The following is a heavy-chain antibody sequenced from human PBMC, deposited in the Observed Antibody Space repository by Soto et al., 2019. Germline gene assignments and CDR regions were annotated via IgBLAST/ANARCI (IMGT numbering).Heavy chain of an antibody. J-gene: IGHJ3*02. CDR1: GFTFSSYG. Sequence: PGGSLRLSCAASGFTFSSYGMHWVRQAPGKGLEWVAVISYDGSNKYYADSVKGRFTISRDNSKNTLYPQMNSLRAEDTAVYYCAKSLSAAGTKDDAFDIWGQGTMVTVSS. D-gene: IGHD6-13*01. V-gene: IGHV3-30*18. CDR2: ISYDGSNK. CDR3: AKSLSAAGTKDDAFDI.